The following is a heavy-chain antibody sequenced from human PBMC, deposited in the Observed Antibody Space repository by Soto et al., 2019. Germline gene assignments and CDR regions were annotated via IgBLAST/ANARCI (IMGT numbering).Heavy chain of an antibody. CDR2: IIPIFGTA. D-gene: IGHD6-6*01. Sequence: SVKVSCQASGGTFSSYAISWVRQAPGQGLEWMGGIIPIFGTANYAQKFQGRVTITADESTSTAYMELSSMRSEDTAVYYCARVSMAARPGNCFDPWGQGTLVTVSS. CDR3: ARVSMAARPGNCFDP. V-gene: IGHV1-69*13. CDR1: GGTFSSYA. J-gene: IGHJ5*02.